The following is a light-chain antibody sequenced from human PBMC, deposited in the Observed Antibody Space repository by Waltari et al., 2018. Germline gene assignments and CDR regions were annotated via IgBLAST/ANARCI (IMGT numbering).Light chain of an antibody. V-gene: IGKV3-11*01. J-gene: IGKJ4*01. CDR1: QSVRTF. CDR2: DAS. CDR3: QQRSDWLT. Sequence: EVVLTQSPAILSFSPGERATLSCRASQSVRTFVAWYQQKPGQAPRLLIYDASNRATGIPARFSGSGSGTDFTLTISSLEPEDFAVYYCQQRSDWLTFGGGTRVEIK.